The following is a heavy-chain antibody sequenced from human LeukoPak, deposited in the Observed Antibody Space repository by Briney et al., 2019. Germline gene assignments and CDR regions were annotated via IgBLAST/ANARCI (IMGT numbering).Heavy chain of an antibody. CDR1: GGSISSSTYY. V-gene: IGHV4-39*07. J-gene: IGHJ4*02. D-gene: IGHD1-26*01. CDR3: ARGSLGGSHWYFDY. Sequence: PSETLSLTCTVSGGSISSSTYYWGWIRQPPGKGLEWIGEINHSGSTNYNPSLKSRVTISVDTSKNQFSLKLSSVTAADTAVYYCARGSLGGSHWYFDYWGQGTLVTVSS. CDR2: INHSGST.